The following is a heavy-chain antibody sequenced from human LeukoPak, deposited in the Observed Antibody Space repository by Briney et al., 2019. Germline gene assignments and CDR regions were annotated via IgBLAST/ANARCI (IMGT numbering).Heavy chain of an antibody. V-gene: IGHV1-69*05. CDR1: GGTFSSYA. CDR2: IIPIFGTA. D-gene: IGHD3-9*01. Sequence: ASVKVSCKASGGTFSSYAISWVRQAPGQGLEWMGGIIPIFGTANYAQKFQGRVTITTDESTSTAYMELSSLRSEDTAVYYCARDRSLGSSYYDILTGSDYWGQGTLVTVSS. J-gene: IGHJ4*02. CDR3: ARDRSLGSSYYDILTGSDY.